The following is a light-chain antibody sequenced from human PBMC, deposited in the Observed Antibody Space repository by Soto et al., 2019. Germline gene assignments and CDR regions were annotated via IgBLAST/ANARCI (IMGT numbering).Light chain of an antibody. Sequence: DMVMTQARDSLAVSLGERATINCKSSQSVLYSSNNKNYLAWYQQKPGQPPKLRIYWASTRESVVPDRFSGSGSGTDFTLTISSLQAEDVAVYYCQQYYSTPQTFGQGTKVDIK. CDR2: WAS. CDR1: QSVLYSSNNKNY. V-gene: IGKV4-1*01. CDR3: QQYYSTPQT. J-gene: IGKJ1*01.